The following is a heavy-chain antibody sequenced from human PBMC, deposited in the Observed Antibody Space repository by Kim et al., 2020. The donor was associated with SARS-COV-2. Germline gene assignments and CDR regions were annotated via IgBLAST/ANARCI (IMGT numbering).Heavy chain of an antibody. CDR2: IYSGGST. V-gene: IGHV3-53*01. J-gene: IGHJ4*02. D-gene: IGHD6-13*01. Sequence: GGSLRLSCAASGFTVSSNYMSWVRQAPGKGLEWVSVIYSGGSTYYADSVKGRFTTSRENSKNTLYLQMNSLRAEDTAVNYCARETVGIAAAGTRDYWGQGTRVTVS. CDR3: ARETVGIAAAGTRDY. CDR1: GFTVSSNY.